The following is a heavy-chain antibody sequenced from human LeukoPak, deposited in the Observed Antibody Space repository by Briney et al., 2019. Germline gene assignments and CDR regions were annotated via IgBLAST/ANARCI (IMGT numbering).Heavy chain of an antibody. J-gene: IGHJ5*02. D-gene: IGHD2-15*01. CDR2: LYCTGSS. V-gene: IGHV4-31*03. CDR3: ATKPGYCSGGSCYSQNGNWFDP. CDR1: GASITSGGYY. Sequence: PSQTLSLTCTVSGASITSGGYYWSWIRQHPQRGLEWIGYLYCTGSSFYNPSLKSRVTISVDTSENQFSLNLNSVTAADTAVYYCATKPGYCSGGSCYSQNGNWFDPWGQGTLVTVSS.